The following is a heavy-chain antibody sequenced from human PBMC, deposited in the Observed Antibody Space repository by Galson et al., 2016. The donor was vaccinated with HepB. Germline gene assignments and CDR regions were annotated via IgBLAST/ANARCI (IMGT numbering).Heavy chain of an antibody. CDR3: ARGAYNGSPRDI. V-gene: IGHV1-69*13. CDR2: IIPILGPP. Sequence: SVKVSCKASGGTFNSYTITWVRQAPGQGLEWVGGIIPILGPPQYAEKFEGRVTVTVDGSSNTAYMELKSLTSDDTAVYYCARGAYNGSPRDIWGQGTLVTVSS. J-gene: IGHJ4*02. CDR1: GGTFNSYT. D-gene: IGHD1-26*01.